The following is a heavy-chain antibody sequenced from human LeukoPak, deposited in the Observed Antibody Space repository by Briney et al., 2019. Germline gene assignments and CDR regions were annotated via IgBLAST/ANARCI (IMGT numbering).Heavy chain of an antibody. Sequence: GGSLRLSCAASGFTFSGSAMHWVRQASGKGLEWVGRIRSKANSYATAYAASVKGRFTISREDSKNTAYLQMNSLKTEDTAVYYCTRLVADDYGDYDGETGLSSDPEDNWFDPWGQGTLVTVSS. J-gene: IGHJ5*02. CDR1: GFTFSGSA. V-gene: IGHV3-73*01. CDR2: IRSKANSYAT. CDR3: TRLVADDYGDYDGETGLSSDPEDNWFDP. D-gene: IGHD4-17*01.